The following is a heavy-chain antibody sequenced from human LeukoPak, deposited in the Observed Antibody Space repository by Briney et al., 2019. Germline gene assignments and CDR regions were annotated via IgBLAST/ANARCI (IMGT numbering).Heavy chain of an antibody. D-gene: IGHD4-17*01. CDR1: GASISPHY. J-gene: IGHJ4*02. Sequence: PSETLSLTCTVSGASISPHYWTWIRQAPGRGLEWIGYVYYNGLTSYSASLRSRLILSVDTARNQVSLKLTSVTAADTAVYYCTRERSTVTFDYWGQGTLVTVSS. CDR2: VYYNGLT. CDR3: TRERSTVTFDY. V-gene: IGHV4-59*11.